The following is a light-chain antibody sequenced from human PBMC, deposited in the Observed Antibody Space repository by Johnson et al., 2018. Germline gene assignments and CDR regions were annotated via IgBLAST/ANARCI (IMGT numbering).Light chain of an antibody. Sequence: QSVLTQPPSVSAAPGQKVTISCSGSSSNIGNNYVSWYQQLPGTAPKLLIYENNKRPSGIPDRFSGSKSGTSATLGITGLQTGDEADYYCGTWYSSLSAGNVFGTGTQVTVL. V-gene: IGLV1-51*02. CDR3: GTWYSSLSAGNV. CDR1: SSNIGNNY. CDR2: ENN. J-gene: IGLJ1*01.